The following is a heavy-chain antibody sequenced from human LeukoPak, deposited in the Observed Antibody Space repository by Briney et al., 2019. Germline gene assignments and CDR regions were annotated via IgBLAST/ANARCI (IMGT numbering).Heavy chain of an antibody. V-gene: IGHV4-59*01. CDR1: GGSTSSYY. J-gene: IGHJ4*02. CDR2: IYYSGST. Sequence: SETLSLTCTVSGGSTSSYYWSWIRQPPGKGLEWIGYIYYSGSTNYNPSLKSRVTISVDTSKNQFSLKLSSVTAADTAVYYCARGRWVSGPYYFDYWGQGTLVTVSS. D-gene: IGHD6-13*01. CDR3: ARGRWVSGPYYFDY.